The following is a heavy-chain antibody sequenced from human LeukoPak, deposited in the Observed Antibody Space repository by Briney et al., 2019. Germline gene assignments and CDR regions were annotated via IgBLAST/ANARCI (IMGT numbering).Heavy chain of an antibody. CDR1: GGSISSGSYY. Sequence: SETLSLTCTVSGGSISSGSYYWSWIRQPPGKGLEWIGYIYYSGSTNYNPSLKSRVTISVDTSKNQFSLKLSSVTAADTAVYYCARRDPTYDYVWGSYRPDAFDIWGQGTMVTVSS. V-gene: IGHV4-61*01. CDR2: IYYSGST. J-gene: IGHJ3*02. D-gene: IGHD3-16*02. CDR3: ARRDPTYDYVWGSYRPDAFDI.